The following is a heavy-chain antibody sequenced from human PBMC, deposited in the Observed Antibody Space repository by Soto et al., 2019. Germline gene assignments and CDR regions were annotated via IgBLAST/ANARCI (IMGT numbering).Heavy chain of an antibody. CDR3: AKDSRLPGFGLLIHAFDI. J-gene: IGHJ3*02. CDR2: ISGSLGSA. V-gene: IGHV3-23*01. D-gene: IGHD3-3*01. CDR1: GFTFNDYA. Sequence: PGGSLRLSCAVSGFTFNDYAMSWVRQAPGKGLEWVSTISGSLGSAYYAASVEGRYTISGDNSNNTLYLQTNSLRVGDTATYYCAKDSRLPGFGLLIHAFDIWGQGTMVTVSS.